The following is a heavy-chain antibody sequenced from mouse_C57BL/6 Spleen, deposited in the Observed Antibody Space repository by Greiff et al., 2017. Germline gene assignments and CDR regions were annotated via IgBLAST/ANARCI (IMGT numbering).Heavy chain of an antibody. V-gene: IGHV14-4*01. Sequence: EVQLQQSGAELVRPGASVKLSCTASGFNIKDDYMHWVKQRPEQGLEWIGWIDPENGDTEYASKFQGKATITADTSSITAYLQLSSLTSEDTAVYYCTTGTLTDYWGQGTTLTVSS. CDR3: TTGTLTDY. D-gene: IGHD4-1*01. CDR1: GFNIKDDY. J-gene: IGHJ2*01. CDR2: IDPENGDT.